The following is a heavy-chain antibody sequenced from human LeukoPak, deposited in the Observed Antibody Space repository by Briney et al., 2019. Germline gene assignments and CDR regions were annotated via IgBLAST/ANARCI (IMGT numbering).Heavy chain of an antibody. CDR1: GFIFSSSW. Sequence: QPGGSLRLSCAASGFIFSSSWIHWVRQAQGNGRVWVSGINSDGGSTAYADSVKGRFTISRDNAKNTLYLQMNSLRAEDTAVYYCAREGQGNHDSSGYYNYFDYWGQGTLVTVSS. J-gene: IGHJ4*02. CDR2: INSDGGST. CDR3: AREGQGNHDSSGYYNYFDY. D-gene: IGHD3-22*01. V-gene: IGHV3-74*03.